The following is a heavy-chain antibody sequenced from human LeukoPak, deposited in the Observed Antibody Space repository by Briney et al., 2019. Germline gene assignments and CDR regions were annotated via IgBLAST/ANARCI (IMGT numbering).Heavy chain of an antibody. V-gene: IGHV1-69*01. D-gene: IGHD1-26*01. Sequence: SVEVSCKASGGTFSSYAISWVRQAPGQGLEWMGGIIPIFGTANYAQKFQGRVTITADESTSTAYMELSSLRSEDTAVYYCAGNSGSYSRGGSRFGYWGQGTLVTVSS. CDR2: IIPIFGTA. J-gene: IGHJ4*02. CDR1: GGTFSSYA. CDR3: AGNSGSYSRGGSRFGY.